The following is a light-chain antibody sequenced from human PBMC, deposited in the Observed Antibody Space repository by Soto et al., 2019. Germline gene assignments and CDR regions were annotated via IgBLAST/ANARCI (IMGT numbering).Light chain of an antibody. CDR2: GAS. V-gene: IGKV3-15*01. CDR1: QSVSSN. J-gene: IGKJ1*01. Sequence: EIVMTQSPATLSVSPGERATLSCRASQSVSSNLAWYQQKPGQAPRLLIYGASTRSTGNPARFSGSGSGTDFILTISSLQSEDFAVYYCQQYNNWPPVTFGQGTKVEIK. CDR3: QQYNNWPPVT.